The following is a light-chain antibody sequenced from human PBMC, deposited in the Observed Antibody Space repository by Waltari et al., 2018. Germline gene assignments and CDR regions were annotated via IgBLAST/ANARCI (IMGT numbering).Light chain of an antibody. CDR3: HQYGNSPKT. J-gene: IGKJ1*01. CDR2: ATS. Sequence: VFTQSPGTLSLSLGEKATLSCRDSHTVGTNYLAWYQQKPGQAPRLLIFATSTRATGVTDRFSGSGSGTDFTLTISSLGPEDFAVYYCHQYGNSPKTFGQGTKVEIK. V-gene: IGKV3-20*01. CDR1: HTVGTNY.